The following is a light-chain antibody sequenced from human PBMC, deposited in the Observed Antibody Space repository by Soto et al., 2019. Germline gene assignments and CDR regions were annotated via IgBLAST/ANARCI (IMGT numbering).Light chain of an antibody. CDR2: AAS. V-gene: IGKV1-39*01. Sequence: DIQMTQSPSSLSASVGDRVTITCRASQSISSYLNWYQQKPGKAPKLLIYAASSLQSGVRSRFSGSGSGTDFTLTISSLQPEDFATYYCQQSYSTPGVFTFGPGTKVDIK. CDR3: QQSYSTPGVFT. J-gene: IGKJ3*01. CDR1: QSISSY.